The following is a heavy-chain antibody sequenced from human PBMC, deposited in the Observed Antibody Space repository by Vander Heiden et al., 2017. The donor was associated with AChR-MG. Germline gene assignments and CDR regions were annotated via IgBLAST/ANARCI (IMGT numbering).Heavy chain of an antibody. J-gene: IGHJ4*02. CDR3: TRSTMTKPSFDY. CDR1: GFTFRDYA. V-gene: IGHV3-49*03. D-gene: IGHD4-17*01. Sequence: EVHLVESGGGLVQPGRSLRLPCAASGFTFRDYALSCFRQGPGKGLEWVGLIRSKTYGGTTEYAASVRGRITISRDDSKSIAYLEMNSLKTEDTAVYYCTRSTMTKPSFDYWGQGALVTVSS. CDR2: IRSKTYGGTT.